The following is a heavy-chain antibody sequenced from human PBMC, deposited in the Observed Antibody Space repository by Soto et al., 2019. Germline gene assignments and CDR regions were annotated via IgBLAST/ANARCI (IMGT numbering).Heavy chain of an antibody. CDR3: SSKAMAPSFHFDY. Sequence: PSETLSLTCTVSGGSISSGDYYWSWIRQPPGKGLEWIGYIYYSGSTYYNPSLKSRVTISVDTSKNQFSLKLSSVTAADTAVYYCSSKAMAPSFHFDYWGQGTLVTVSS. CDR2: IYYSGST. J-gene: IGHJ4*02. D-gene: IGHD5-18*01. CDR1: GGSISSGDYY. V-gene: IGHV4-30-4*01.